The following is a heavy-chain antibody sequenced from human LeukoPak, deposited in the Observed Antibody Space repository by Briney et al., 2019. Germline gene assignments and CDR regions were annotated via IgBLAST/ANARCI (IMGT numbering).Heavy chain of an antibody. CDR2: ISGSGGST. Sequence: GGSLRLSCAASGFTFTSYAMSWVRQAPGRGVEWVSAISGSGGSTYYAHSVKGRFTISRDNSKNTLYLQMNSLRAEDTAVYYCAKDVWVGKDRKAYWGQGTLVTVSS. J-gene: IGHJ4*02. D-gene: IGHD3-10*01. CDR1: GFTFTSYA. CDR3: AKDVWVGKDRKAY. V-gene: IGHV3-23*01.